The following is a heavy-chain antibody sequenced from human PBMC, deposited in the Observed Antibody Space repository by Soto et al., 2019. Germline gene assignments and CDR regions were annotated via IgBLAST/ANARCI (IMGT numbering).Heavy chain of an antibody. Sequence: SGPTLVNPTQTLTLTCTFSGFSLSTSGVGVGWIRQPPGKALEWLAVIYWDDDKRYSPSLKNRLTITKDTSKNHVVLTMTHIDAVDTATYYCAHKEPRMNHFDYWGQGTPVTVSS. CDR2: IYWDDDK. CDR3: AHKEPRMNHFDY. J-gene: IGHJ4*02. CDR1: GFSLSTSGVG. V-gene: IGHV2-5*02. D-gene: IGHD2-8*01.